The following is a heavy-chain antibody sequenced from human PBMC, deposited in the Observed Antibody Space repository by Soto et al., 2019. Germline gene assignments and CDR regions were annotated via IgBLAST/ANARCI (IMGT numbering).Heavy chain of an antibody. D-gene: IGHD5-12*01. J-gene: IGHJ4*02. Sequence: GGSLRLSCAASGFTFSSYGMHWVRQAPGKGLEWVAVISYDGSNKYYADSVKGRFTISRDNSKNTLYLQMNSLRAEDTAVYYCAKDRGYSGYGAFDHWGQGTLVTVSS. CDR2: ISYDGSNK. V-gene: IGHV3-30*18. CDR3: AKDRGYSGYGAFDH. CDR1: GFTFSSYG.